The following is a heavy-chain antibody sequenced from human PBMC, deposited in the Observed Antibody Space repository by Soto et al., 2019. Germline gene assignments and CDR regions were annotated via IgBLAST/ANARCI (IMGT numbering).Heavy chain of an antibody. J-gene: IGHJ4*02. CDR1: GFTFSSYA. Sequence: EVQLLESGGGLVQPGGSLRLSCAASGFTFSSYAMSWVRQAPGKGLEWVSAISGSGGSTYYADSVKGRFTISRDNSKNTLYRQMTSLRAEDTAVYYRAKDHGVLMITFGGVIDISDYLDYWGQGTLVTVSS. CDR3: AKDHGVLMITFGGVIDISDYLDY. V-gene: IGHV3-23*01. D-gene: IGHD3-16*02. CDR2: ISGSGGST.